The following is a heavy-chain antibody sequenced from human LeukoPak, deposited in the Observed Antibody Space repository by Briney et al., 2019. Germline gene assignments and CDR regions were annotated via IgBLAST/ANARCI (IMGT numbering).Heavy chain of an antibody. Sequence: PRGSLRLSCAASGFTFSDYYMSWIRQAPGKGLEWVSYISSSGSTIYYADSVKGRFTISRDNAKNSLYLQMNSLRAEDTAVYYCARDAGAPDYYDSSGYFPDAFDIWGQGTMVTVSS. D-gene: IGHD3-22*01. CDR1: GFTFSDYY. CDR3: ARDAGAPDYYDSSGYFPDAFDI. J-gene: IGHJ3*02. V-gene: IGHV3-11*04. CDR2: ISSSGSTI.